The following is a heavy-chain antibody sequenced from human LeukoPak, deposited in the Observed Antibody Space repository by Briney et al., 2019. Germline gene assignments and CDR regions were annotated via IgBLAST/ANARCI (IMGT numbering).Heavy chain of an antibody. D-gene: IGHD4-17*01. CDR1: GYSISSGYY. J-gene: IGHJ5*02. V-gene: IGHV4-38-2*02. CDR2: IYHSGST. CDR3: ARDRVTVTTGWFDP. Sequence: PSETLSLTCAVSGYSISSGYYWGWIRQPPGKGLEWIGSIYHSGSTYYNPSLKSRVTISVDTSKNQFSLELSSVTAADTAVYYCARDRVTVTTGWFDPWGQGTLVTVSS.